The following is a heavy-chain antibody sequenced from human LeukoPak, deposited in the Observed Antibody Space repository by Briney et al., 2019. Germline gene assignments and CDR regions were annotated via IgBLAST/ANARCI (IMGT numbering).Heavy chain of an antibody. V-gene: IGHV3-30*18. Sequence: GGSLRLSCAASGFTFSSYGMHWVRQAPGKGLEWVAVISYDGSNKYYADSVKGRFTISRDNSKNTLYLQMNSLRAEDTAVYYCAKDTDSGSYRGTFDYWGQGTLVTVSS. J-gene: IGHJ4*02. CDR3: AKDTDSGSYRGTFDY. D-gene: IGHD1-26*01. CDR2: ISYDGSNK. CDR1: GFTFSSYG.